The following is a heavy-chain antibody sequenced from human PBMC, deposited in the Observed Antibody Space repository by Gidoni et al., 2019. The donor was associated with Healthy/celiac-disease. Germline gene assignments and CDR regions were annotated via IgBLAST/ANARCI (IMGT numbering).Heavy chain of an antibody. J-gene: IGHJ6*02. D-gene: IGHD3-9*01. Sequence: QVQLQESGPGLVKPSETLSLTCTVSGGSISSYYWSWIRQPPGKGLEWIGYIYYSGSTNYNPSLKSRVTISVDTSKNQFSLKLSSGTAADTAVYYCARDRTGNPVLRLSYGMDVWGQGTTVTVSS. CDR2: IYYSGST. CDR1: GGSISSYY. CDR3: ARDRTGNPVLRLSYGMDV. V-gene: IGHV4-59*01.